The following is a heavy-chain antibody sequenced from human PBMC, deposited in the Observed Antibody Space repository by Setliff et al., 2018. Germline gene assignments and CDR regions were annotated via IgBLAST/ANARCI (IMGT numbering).Heavy chain of an antibody. J-gene: IGHJ6*03. CDR2: INSDGSGT. V-gene: IGHV3-74*01. Sequence: PGGSLRLSCAASGFTFNTYWMHWVRQAPGKGLVWFSHINSDGSGTSYADSVKGRFTISRDFANNSLSLQINSLRAEDTAVYYCARGSRFYIGYYGNYFFHHMDVWGKGTTVTVSS. CDR3: ARGSRFYIGYYGNYFFHHMDV. CDR1: GFTFNTYW. D-gene: IGHD3-3*01.